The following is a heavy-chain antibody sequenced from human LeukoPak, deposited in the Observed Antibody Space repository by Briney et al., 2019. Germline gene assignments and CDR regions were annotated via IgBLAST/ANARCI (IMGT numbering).Heavy chain of an antibody. D-gene: IGHD3-3*01. CDR2: ISSSSSTI. CDR1: GFIVSTNY. J-gene: IGHJ4*02. CDR3: ARVSGSSVLEWLLD. Sequence: GGSLRLSCAASGFIVSTNYMSWVRQAPGKGLEWVSYISSSSSTIYYADSVKGRFTISRDNAKNSLYLQMNSLRDEDTAVYYCARVSGSSVLEWLLDWGQGTLVTVSP. V-gene: IGHV3-48*02.